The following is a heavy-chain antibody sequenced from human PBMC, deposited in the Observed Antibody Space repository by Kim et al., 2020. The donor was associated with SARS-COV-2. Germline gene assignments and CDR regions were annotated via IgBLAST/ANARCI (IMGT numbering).Heavy chain of an antibody. CDR2: ISWDGGST. J-gene: IGHJ3*02. V-gene: IGHV3-43*01. CDR3: AKGQLLYDAFDI. CDR1: GFTFDDYT. D-gene: IGHD2-2*02. Sequence: GGSLRLSCAASGFTFDDYTMHWVRQAPGKGLEWVSLISWDGGSTYYADSVKGRFTISRDNSKNSLYLQMNSLRTEDTALYYCAKGQLLYDAFDIWGQGTMVTVSS.